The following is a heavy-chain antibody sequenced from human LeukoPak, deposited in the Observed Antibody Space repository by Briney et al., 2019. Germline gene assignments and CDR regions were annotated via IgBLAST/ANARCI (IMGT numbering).Heavy chain of an antibody. D-gene: IGHD4-17*01. CDR3: ARQTYGADY. CDR2: IYYSGST. Sequence: SETLSLTCTVSGGSISSSSYYWGWIRQPPGKGLEWIGSIYYSGSTYYNPSLKSRVTISVDTSKNQFSLKLSSVTAADTAVYYCARQTYGADYWGQGTLVTVSS. V-gene: IGHV4-39*01. J-gene: IGHJ4*02. CDR1: GGSISSSSYY.